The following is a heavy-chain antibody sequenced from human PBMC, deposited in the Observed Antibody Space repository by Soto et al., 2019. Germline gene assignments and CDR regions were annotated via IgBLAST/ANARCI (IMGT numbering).Heavy chain of an antibody. J-gene: IGHJ4*02. D-gene: IGHD2-2*02. V-gene: IGHV4-30-4*01. Sequence: QVQLQESGPGLVKPSQTLSLTCTVSGGSISSGDYKWSWIRQPPGKGLEWIGYIYYSGYNYNNPSLKSRVTMSVDTSKTLFSLKLSSATAADTAVYYCARSDTYVPFEYWGQGTLVTVSS. CDR2: IYYSGYN. CDR3: ARSDTYVPFEY. CDR1: GGSISSGDYK.